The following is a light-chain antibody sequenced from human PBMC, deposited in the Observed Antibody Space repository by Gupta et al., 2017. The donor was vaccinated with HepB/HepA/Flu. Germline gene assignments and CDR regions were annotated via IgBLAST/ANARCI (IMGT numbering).Light chain of an antibody. J-gene: IGLJ3*02. CDR2: DVS. Sequence: QSALTQPASVSASPGQSITISCTGTSSDIGAYNYVSWYQQYTGKVPKLIICDVSHRPSGVSNRFSGSKSGNTASLTISGLQAADEGDYFCSSYSGTYSRVFGGGTKLTVL. CDR3: SSYSGTYSRV. V-gene: IGLV2-14*01. CDR1: SSDIGAYNY.